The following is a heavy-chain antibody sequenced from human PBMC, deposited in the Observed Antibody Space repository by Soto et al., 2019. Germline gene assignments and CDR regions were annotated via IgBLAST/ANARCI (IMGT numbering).Heavy chain of an antibody. V-gene: IGHV3-48*04. CDR2: ISSSSSTI. CDR1: GFTFSSYS. Sequence: GGSLRLSCAASGFTFSSYSMNWVRQAPGKGLEWVSYISSSSSTIYYADSVKGRFTISRDNAKNSLYLQMNSLRAEDTAVYYCARDLSYGSGSYYYFDYWGQGTLVTVSS. CDR3: ARDLSYGSGSYYYFDY. J-gene: IGHJ4*02. D-gene: IGHD3-10*01.